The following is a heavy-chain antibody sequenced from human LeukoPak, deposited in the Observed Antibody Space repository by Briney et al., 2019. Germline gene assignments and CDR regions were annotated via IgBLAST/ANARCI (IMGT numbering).Heavy chain of an antibody. V-gene: IGHV3-30*03. Sequence: GGSLRLSCAPSGFTFSRHGMHWVRQAPGKGLEWVAIISNDGSRKYYAHSVEGRFTISRDNSKNTLYLRMDSLRAEDTAVYYCARDRAWNYFDYWGQGTLVTVSS. CDR1: GFTFSRHG. CDR3: ARDRAWNYFDY. J-gene: IGHJ4*02. D-gene: IGHD3-3*01. CDR2: ISNDGSRK.